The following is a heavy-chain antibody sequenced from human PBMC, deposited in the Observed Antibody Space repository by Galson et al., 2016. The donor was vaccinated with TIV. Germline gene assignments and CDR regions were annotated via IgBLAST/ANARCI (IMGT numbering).Heavy chain of an antibody. D-gene: IGHD1-26*01. J-gene: IGHJ4*02. CDR1: GFTFTDYG. Sequence: SLRLSCAASGFTFTDYGFHWVRQAPGKGLEWVSYIGRNGRTIFYADSLQGRFTISRDNAKNSLYLQMNSLRVEDTALYYCAKVSGAGGQNLEYWGQGTLVTVSS. V-gene: IGHV3-48*03. CDR2: IGRNGRTI. CDR3: AKVSGAGGQNLEY.